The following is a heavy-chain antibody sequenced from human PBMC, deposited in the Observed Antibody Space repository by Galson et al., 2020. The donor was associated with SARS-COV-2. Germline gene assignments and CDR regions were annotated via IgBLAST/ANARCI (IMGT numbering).Heavy chain of an antibody. D-gene: IGHD6-13*01. CDR2: IGHSGST. Sequence: SQTLSLTCAVYVGSFSDYYWTWIRQPPGKGLEWIGEIGHSGSTNYNPSLKSRVTISVDTSKNQFSLRLTSVTAADTAVYYCARRADSSSWFGFDYWGQGTLVTVSS. J-gene: IGHJ4*02. V-gene: IGHV4-34*01. CDR1: VGSFSDYY. CDR3: ARRADSSSWFGFDY.